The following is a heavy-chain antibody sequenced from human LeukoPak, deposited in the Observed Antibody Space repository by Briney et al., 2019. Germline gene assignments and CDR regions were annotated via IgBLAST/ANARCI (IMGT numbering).Heavy chain of an antibody. CDR3: AREAHSNYNY. Sequence: PGVSLRLSAAASGFSCSSYWMSWVRHAPGQGPEGITNLKQDGGEKYHVDSVKGRFTISRDNAKNSLYLQMNSLRVEDTAEYYCAREAHSNYNYWGQGTLVTASS. CDR1: GFSCSSYW. J-gene: IGHJ4*02. D-gene: IGHD4-11*01. CDR2: LKQDGGEK. V-gene: IGHV3-7*01.